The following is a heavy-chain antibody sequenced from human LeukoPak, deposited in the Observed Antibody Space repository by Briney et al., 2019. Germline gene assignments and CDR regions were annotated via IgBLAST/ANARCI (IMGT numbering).Heavy chain of an antibody. D-gene: IGHD6-25*01. Sequence: TSETLSLTCTVSGGSISSYYWSWIRQPPGKGLEWIGEINHSGSTNYNPSLKSRVTISVDTSKNQFSLKLSSVTAADTAVYYCARGPVSSGDSPRFDPWGQGTLVTVSS. J-gene: IGHJ5*02. V-gene: IGHV4-34*01. CDR1: GGSISSYY. CDR3: ARGPVSSGDSPRFDP. CDR2: INHSGST.